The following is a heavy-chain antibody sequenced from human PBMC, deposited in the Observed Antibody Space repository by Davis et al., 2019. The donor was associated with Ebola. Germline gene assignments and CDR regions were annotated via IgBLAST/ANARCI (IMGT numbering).Heavy chain of an antibody. CDR2: MNPNSGNT. CDR1: GYIFTTYD. CDR3: ARRGGSGWYHWFDP. Sequence: AASVKVSCKASGYIFTTYDINWVRQATGQGLEWMGWMNPNSGNTGYAQKFQGRVTMTRNTSIGTAYMELSSLRSEDTAVYYCARRGGSGWYHWFDPWGQGTLVTVSS. J-gene: IGHJ5*02. D-gene: IGHD6-19*01. V-gene: IGHV1-8*01.